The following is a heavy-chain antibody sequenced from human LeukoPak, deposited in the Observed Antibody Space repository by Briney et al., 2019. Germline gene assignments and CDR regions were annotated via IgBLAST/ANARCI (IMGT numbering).Heavy chain of an antibody. Sequence: SETLSLTCTVSGGSISSYFWTWIRQPPGKGLEWIGYIYYSGSTSYNPSLKSRVTMSVDTSKNQFSLNLNSVTAADTAVYCCARGYLDWFDPWGQGTLVTVSS. V-gene: IGHV4-59*01. CDR3: ARGYLDWFDP. D-gene: IGHD1-26*01. CDR2: IYYSGST. J-gene: IGHJ5*02. CDR1: GGSISSYF.